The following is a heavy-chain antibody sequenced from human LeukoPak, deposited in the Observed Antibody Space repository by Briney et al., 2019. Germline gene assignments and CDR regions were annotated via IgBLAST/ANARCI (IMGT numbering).Heavy chain of an antibody. J-gene: IGHJ4*02. CDR2: IKEDGSKK. Sequence: PGGSLRLSCAASGFSFSSYWMNWVRRAPGKGLEWLANIKEDGSKKYYVDSVKGRFTISRDNAKNSLYLQMDSLRAEDTAVYYCAKGEKTTVTTPDYWGQGTLVTVSP. D-gene: IGHD4-17*01. V-gene: IGHV3-7*03. CDR3: AKGEKTTVTTPDY. CDR1: GFSFSSYW.